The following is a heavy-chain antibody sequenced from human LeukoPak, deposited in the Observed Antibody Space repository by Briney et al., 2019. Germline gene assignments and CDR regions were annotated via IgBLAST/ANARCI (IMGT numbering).Heavy chain of an antibody. V-gene: IGHV4-59*08. CDR2: MYYSGST. CDR3: ARHSRGYDSEFGY. CDR1: GDSIITYY. D-gene: IGHD5-12*01. Sequence: SETLSLTCTVSGDSIITYYWSWIRQPPGKGLEWIGYMYYSGSTNYNPSLKSRVTISVDKSRNQFSLTLSSVTAADTAVYYCARHSRGYDSEFGYWGQGSLVTVSS. J-gene: IGHJ4*02.